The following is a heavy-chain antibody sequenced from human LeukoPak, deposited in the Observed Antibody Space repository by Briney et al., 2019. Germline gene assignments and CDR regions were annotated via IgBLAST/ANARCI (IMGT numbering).Heavy chain of an antibody. CDR2: ISSSSSYI. Sequence: GGSLRLSCAASGFTFSSYSMNWVRQAPGKGLEWVSSISSSSSYIYYADSVKGRFTISRDNAKNSLYLQMNSLRAEDTAVYYCARDKAAAGAFDIWGQGTMVTVSS. V-gene: IGHV3-21*01. J-gene: IGHJ3*02. CDR1: GFTFSSYS. CDR3: ARDKAAAGAFDI. D-gene: IGHD6-13*01.